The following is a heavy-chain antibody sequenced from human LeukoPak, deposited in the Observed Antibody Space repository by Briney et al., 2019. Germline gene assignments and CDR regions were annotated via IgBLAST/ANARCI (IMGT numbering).Heavy chain of an antibody. V-gene: IGHV4-59*01. D-gene: IGHD6-13*01. Sequence: PSETLSLTCTVSGGSISSYYWSWIRQPPGKGLEWIGYIYYSGSTNYNPSLKSRVTISVDTSKNQFSLKLSSVTAADTAVYYCARVAAVARIDYWGQGTLVTVSS. CDR2: IYYSGST. J-gene: IGHJ4*02. CDR3: ARVAAVARIDY. CDR1: GGSISSYY.